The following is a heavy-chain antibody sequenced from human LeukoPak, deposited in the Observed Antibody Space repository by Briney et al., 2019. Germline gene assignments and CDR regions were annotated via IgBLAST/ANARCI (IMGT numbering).Heavy chain of an antibody. J-gene: IGHJ3*02. CDR1: GFTFGAYG. CDR2: ITYDGSSK. Sequence: GKSLRLSCAASGFTFGAYGMHWVRHTPGKGLEWVAVITYDGSSKYYADSMKGRFTISRDNAKNSLYLQMNSLRAEDTAVYYCARDYDHAFDIWGQGTMVTVSS. V-gene: IGHV3-30*03. CDR3: ARDYDHAFDI. D-gene: IGHD3-3*01.